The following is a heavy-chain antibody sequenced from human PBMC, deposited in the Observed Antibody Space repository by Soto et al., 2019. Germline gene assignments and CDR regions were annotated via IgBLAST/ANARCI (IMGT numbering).Heavy chain of an antibody. J-gene: IGHJ4*02. Sequence: QVQLVESGGGLVKPGGSLRLSCAASGFTFSDYYMSWIRQAPGKGLEWVSYISSSSSYTNYADSVKGRFTISRDYAKNSLYLQMNSLRAEDTAVYYCARDHSNYDFWSGSDYWGQGTLVTVSS. D-gene: IGHD3-3*01. CDR1: GFTFSDYY. V-gene: IGHV3-11*06. CDR2: ISSSSSYT. CDR3: ARDHSNYDFWSGSDY.